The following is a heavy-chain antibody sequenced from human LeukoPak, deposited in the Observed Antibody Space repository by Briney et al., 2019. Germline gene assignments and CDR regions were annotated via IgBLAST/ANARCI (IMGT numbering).Heavy chain of an antibody. D-gene: IGHD2-15*01. CDR3: AKDGCSGGACYSFGFYYGMDV. V-gene: IGHV3-43*02. Sequence: PGGSLRLSCAASGFTFDDYAMHWVRQAPEKGLEWVSLISGDGGSTYYADSVKGRFTISRDNSKNSLYLQMNGLRTEDTALYYCAKDGCSGGACYSFGFYYGMDVWGQGTTVTVSS. J-gene: IGHJ6*02. CDR1: GFTFDDYA. CDR2: ISGDGGST.